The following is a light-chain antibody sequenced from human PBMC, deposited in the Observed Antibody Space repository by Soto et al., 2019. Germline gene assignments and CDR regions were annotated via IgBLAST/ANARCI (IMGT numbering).Light chain of an antibody. Sequence: QSVLTQPPSASGSPGQSVTISCTGTRNDVGGYNYVSWYQQHPGKAPKVIIYEVYKRLSGVPDRFSGSKSGNTASLTVSALQPEDEADYSCCSYAGGTFFEVFGTGTKVTVL. V-gene: IGLV2-8*01. CDR2: EVY. CDR1: RNDVGGYNY. J-gene: IGLJ1*01. CDR3: CSYAGGTFFEV.